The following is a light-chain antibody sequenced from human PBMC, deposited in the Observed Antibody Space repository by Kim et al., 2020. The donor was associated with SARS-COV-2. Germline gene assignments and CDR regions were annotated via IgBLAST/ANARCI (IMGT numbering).Light chain of an antibody. CDR1: QGIGKD. CDR3: VQYKTCPLT. CDR2: AAS. J-gene: IGKJ4*01. V-gene: IGKV1-17*01. Sequence: DIHVTQSPSSLSASVGDRVTITCRASQGIGKDLGWYQERPGKAPKRLIYAASSLQSGVPSRFSGSGSGTEFTLTISGLQPEDLATYYCVQYKTCPLTFGGGTKVEIK.